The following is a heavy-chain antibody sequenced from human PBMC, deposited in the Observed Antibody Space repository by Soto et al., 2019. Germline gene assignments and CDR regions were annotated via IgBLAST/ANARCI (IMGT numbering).Heavy chain of an antibody. CDR2: ISGSGGST. V-gene: IGHV3-23*01. D-gene: IGHD3-3*01. CDR1: GFAFSSYA. CDR3: AKDHWVTIFGVVISLDY. Sequence: GGSLTLSCAASGFAFSSYAMSCVRQAPGKGLEWVSAISGSGGSTYYADSVKGRFTISRDNSKNTLYLQMNSLRAEDTAVYYCAKDHWVTIFGVVISLDYWGQGTLVTVSS. J-gene: IGHJ4*02.